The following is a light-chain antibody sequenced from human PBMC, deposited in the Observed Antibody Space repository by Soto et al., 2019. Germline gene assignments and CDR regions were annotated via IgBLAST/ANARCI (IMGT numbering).Light chain of an antibody. CDR2: DAS. CDR1: QTVSNN. V-gene: IGKV3-11*01. Sequence: EIAITHYPATLSVSPGDRATPACRASQTVSNNLAWYQQKPGQAPRLLIYDASNRATGIPARFSGSGSGTDFTLTISSLEPEDFAVYYCQQRSNWPGTFGQGTKVDI. J-gene: IGKJ1*01. CDR3: QQRSNWPGT.